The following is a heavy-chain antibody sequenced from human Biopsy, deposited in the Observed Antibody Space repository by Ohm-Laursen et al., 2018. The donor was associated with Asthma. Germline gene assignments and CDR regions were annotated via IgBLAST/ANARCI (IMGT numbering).Heavy chain of an antibody. CDR1: GGSFSSNY. D-gene: IGHD3-22*01. V-gene: IGHV4-39*01. Sequence: PSQTLPLTCAVYGGSFSSNYWSWIRQPPGKGMEWIGSMYHSGSPYYHPSLKSRATISVDTSKNQLSLKMSSVTAADTAVYFCVRHQYSSSWSTFDYWGQGALVTVSS. CDR2: MYHSGSP. J-gene: IGHJ4*02. CDR3: VRHQYSSSWSTFDY.